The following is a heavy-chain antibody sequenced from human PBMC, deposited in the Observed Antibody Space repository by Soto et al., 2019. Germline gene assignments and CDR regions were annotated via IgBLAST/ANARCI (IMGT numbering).Heavy chain of an antibody. CDR3: ASWAAAGTGDY. CDR2: IWYDGSNK. V-gene: IGHV3-33*01. D-gene: IGHD6-13*01. Sequence: LRLSCAASGFTFSSYGMHWVRQAPGKGLEWVAVIWYDGSNKYYADSVKGRFTISRDNSKNTQYLQMNSLRAEDTAVYYCASWAAAGTGDYWGQGTLVTVSS. CDR1: GFTFSSYG. J-gene: IGHJ4*02.